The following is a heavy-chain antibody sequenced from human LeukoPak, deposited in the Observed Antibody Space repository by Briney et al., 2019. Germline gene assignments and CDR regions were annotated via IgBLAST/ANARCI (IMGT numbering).Heavy chain of an antibody. Sequence: SVKGSCKASGGTFSSYAISWVRQAPGQGLEWMGRIIPIFGTANYAQKFQGRVTITTDESTSTAYMELSSLRSEDTAVYYCARVASSSGPYYYYYYMDVWDKGTTVTVSS. CDR3: ARVASSSGPYYYYYYMDV. V-gene: IGHV1-69*05. D-gene: IGHD6-6*01. CDR1: GGTFSSYA. J-gene: IGHJ6*03. CDR2: IIPIFGTA.